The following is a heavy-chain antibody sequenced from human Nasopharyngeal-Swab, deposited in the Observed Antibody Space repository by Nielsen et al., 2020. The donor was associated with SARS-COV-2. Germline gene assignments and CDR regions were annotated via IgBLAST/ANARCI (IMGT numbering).Heavy chain of an antibody. Sequence: ASVKVSCKASGYTFTDHYIQWVRQAPGQGLEWMGRINPNTGGTNYAQNFQGRVTLTRDMSISTAYMELNRLRSGDTVVYFCARDNYYNSSGYYSPDYWGQGTLVTVSS. D-gene: IGHD3-22*01. CDR2: INPNTGGT. V-gene: IGHV1-2*05. CDR1: GYTFTDHY. J-gene: IGHJ4*02. CDR3: ARDNYYNSSGYYSPDY.